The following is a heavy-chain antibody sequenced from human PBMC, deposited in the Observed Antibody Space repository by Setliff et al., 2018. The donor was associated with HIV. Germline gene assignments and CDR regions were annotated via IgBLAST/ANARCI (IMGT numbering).Heavy chain of an antibody. J-gene: IGHJ6*03. CDR1: AFIFSSYG. V-gene: IGHV3-30*02. CDR2: IRYDGSNK. D-gene: IGHD1-26*01. CDR3: ARDGGMGVYYMDV. Sequence: GGSLRLSCEASAFIFSSYGMHWVRQAPGKGLEWIAFIRYDGSNKYYADSVKGRFTISRDNSKNTLYLQMNSLRAEDTAVYYCARDGGMGVYYMDVWGKGTTVTVSS.